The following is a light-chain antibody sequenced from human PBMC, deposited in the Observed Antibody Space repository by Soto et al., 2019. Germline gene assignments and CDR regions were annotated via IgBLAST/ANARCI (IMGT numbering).Light chain of an antibody. CDR3: QQYNSWPPLT. J-gene: IGKJ4*01. Sequence: EIVMTQFPATLSVSPGERATLSCRASQSVSSNLAWSQQKPGQAPRLLMYGASTRATGIPARFSGNGSGTEFTLTISSLQSEDFAVYYYQQYNSWPPLTFGGGTKVEIK. CDR1: QSVSSN. CDR2: GAS. V-gene: IGKV3-15*01.